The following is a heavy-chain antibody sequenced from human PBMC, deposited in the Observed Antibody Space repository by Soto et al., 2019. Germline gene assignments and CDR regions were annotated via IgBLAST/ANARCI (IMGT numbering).Heavy chain of an antibody. CDR3: ARGPAYIDGWRTFDL. Sequence: ETLSLTCTVSDDSFRGAEYYWSWIRQPLGKGPEWIGYTYYNGDTKYNPALRSRVTMSEDTSKNQFSLRLSSVTAADTAVYFCARGPAYIDGWRTFDLWGRGILVTVS. V-gene: IGHV4-61*08. J-gene: IGHJ4*02. CDR1: DDSFRGAEYY. D-gene: IGHD6-19*01. CDR2: TYYNGDT.